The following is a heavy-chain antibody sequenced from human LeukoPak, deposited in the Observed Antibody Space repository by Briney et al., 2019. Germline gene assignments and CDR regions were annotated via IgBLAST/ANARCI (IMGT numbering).Heavy chain of an antibody. V-gene: IGHV1-69*05. D-gene: IGHD2-15*01. CDR2: IIPIFGTA. CDR1: GGTFSSYA. CDR3: ASDLGYCSGGSCYI. Sequence: SVKVSCKASGGTFSSYAISWVRQAPGQGLEWMGRIIPIFGTANYAQKFQGRVTITTDESTSTAYMELSSLRSEDTAVYYRASDLGYCSGGSCYIWGQGTLVNVSS. J-gene: IGHJ4*02.